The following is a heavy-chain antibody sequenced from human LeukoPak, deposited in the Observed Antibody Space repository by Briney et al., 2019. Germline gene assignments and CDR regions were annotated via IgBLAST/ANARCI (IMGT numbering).Heavy chain of an antibody. V-gene: IGHV4-59*01. CDR3: ARALRGYSSGWYYFDY. D-gene: IGHD6-19*01. CDR2: IYYSGST. J-gene: IGHJ4*02. Sequence: SETLSLTCTVSGGSISSYYWSWIRQPPGKGLEWIGYIYYSGSTNYNPSLKSRVTKSVDTSKNQFSLKLSSVTAADTAVYYCARALRGYSSGWYYFDYWGQGTLVTVSS. CDR1: GGSISSYY.